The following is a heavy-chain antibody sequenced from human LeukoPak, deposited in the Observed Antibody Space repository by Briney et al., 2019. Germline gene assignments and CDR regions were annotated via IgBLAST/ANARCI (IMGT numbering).Heavy chain of an antibody. CDR3: AKVRGHSSGWFRDY. CDR1: GLTFSDYW. CDR2: ISNDGTST. D-gene: IGHD6-19*01. V-gene: IGHV3-74*01. Sequence: GGSLRLSCAVSGLTFSDYWMHWVRQAPGKGLVWVSRISNDGTSTSYADSVKGRFTISRDNAKNTLYLQMNSLRAEDTAVYYCAKVRGHSSGWFRDYWGQGTLVTVSS. J-gene: IGHJ4*02.